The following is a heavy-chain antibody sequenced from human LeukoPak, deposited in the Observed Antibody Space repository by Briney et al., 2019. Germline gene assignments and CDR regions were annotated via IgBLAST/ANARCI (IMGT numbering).Heavy chain of an antibody. CDR3: AKEGYCSSTSCPPVADH. D-gene: IGHD2-2*01. Sequence: GGSLRLSCAASGFTFSSYAMSWVRQAPGKGLGWVSAISGRGGSTYYADSVKGRFTISRDNSKNTLYLQMNSLRAEDTAVYYCAKEGYCSSTSCPPVADHWGQGTLVTVSS. V-gene: IGHV3-23*01. J-gene: IGHJ4*02. CDR2: ISGRGGST. CDR1: GFTFSSYA.